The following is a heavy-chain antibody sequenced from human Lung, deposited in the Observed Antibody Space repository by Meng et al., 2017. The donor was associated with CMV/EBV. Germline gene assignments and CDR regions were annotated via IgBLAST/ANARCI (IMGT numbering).Heavy chain of an antibody. V-gene: IGHV1-2*02. J-gene: IGHJ4*02. CDR1: GYTFTGYY. CDR2: INPNSGGT. D-gene: IGHD6-13*01. CDR3: ARPPMGQLSDYFDY. Sequence: QVQLVQSGAEVKKPGASVKVSCXASGYTFTGYYMRWVQQAPGQWLEWMGWINPNSGGTNYAQKFQGRVTMTRDTSISTAYMELSRLRSDDTAVYYCARPPMGQLSDYFDYWGQGTLVTVSS.